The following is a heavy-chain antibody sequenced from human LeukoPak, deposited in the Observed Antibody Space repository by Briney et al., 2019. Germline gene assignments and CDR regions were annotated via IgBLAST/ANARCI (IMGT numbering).Heavy chain of an antibody. D-gene: IGHD6-19*01. J-gene: IGHJ5*02. CDR3: ARGQARLSWFDP. Sequence: GGSLRLSCAASGFTFSSYAMHWVRQAPGKGLEYVSAISSNGGSTYYANSVKGRFTISRDNSKNTLYLQMGSLRAEDMAVYYCARGQARLSWFDPWGQGTLVTVSS. CDR1: GFTFSSYA. CDR2: ISSNGGST. V-gene: IGHV3-64*01.